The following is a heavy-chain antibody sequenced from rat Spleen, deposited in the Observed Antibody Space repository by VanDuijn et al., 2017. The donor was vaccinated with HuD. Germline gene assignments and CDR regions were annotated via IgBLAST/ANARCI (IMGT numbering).Heavy chain of an antibody. CDR3: TRYYEGYVMDV. CDR1: GFTFSDYG. J-gene: IGHJ4*01. Sequence: EVQLVESDGGLVQPGRSLKLSCAASGFTFSDYGMAWVRQAPKNGLEWVASINWGGSSTYYSDNVKGRFTISRDNAKNALYLQMNNLRSEDTAIYFCTRYYEGYVMDVWGQGASVTVSS. V-gene: IGHV5-29*01. D-gene: IGHD1-12*01. CDR2: INWGGSST.